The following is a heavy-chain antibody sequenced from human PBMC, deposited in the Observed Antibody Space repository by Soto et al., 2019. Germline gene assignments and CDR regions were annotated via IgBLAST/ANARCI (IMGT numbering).Heavy chain of an antibody. CDR1: GGTFSSYA. CDR2: IIPIFGTA. V-gene: IGHV1-69*13. D-gene: IGHD3-10*01. CDR3: ARGSGSYYVDYYGMDV. Sequence: SVKVSCKASGGTFSSYAISWVRQAPGQGLEWMGGIIPIFGTANYAQKFQGRVTITADESTSTAYMELSSLRSEDTAVYYCARGSGSYYVDYYGMDVWGQGTTVTVSS. J-gene: IGHJ6*02.